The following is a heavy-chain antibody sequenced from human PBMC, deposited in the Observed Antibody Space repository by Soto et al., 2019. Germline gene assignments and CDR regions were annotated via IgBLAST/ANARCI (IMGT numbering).Heavy chain of an antibody. Sequence: PSETLSLTCTVSGGSISSYYWSWIRQPPGKGLEWIGYIYYSGSTNYNPSLKSRVTISVDTSKNQFSLKLSSVTAADTAVYYCARQTRGSGSYRLLNFDYCGQGTLVPVSS. V-gene: IGHV4-59*08. D-gene: IGHD3-10*01. CDR2: IYYSGST. J-gene: IGHJ4*02. CDR3: ARQTRGSGSYRLLNFDY. CDR1: GGSISSYY.